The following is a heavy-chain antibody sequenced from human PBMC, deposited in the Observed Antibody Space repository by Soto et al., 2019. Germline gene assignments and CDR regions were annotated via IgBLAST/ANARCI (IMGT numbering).Heavy chain of an antibody. CDR3: AREICSGPLCYDAFGL. Sequence: PGGSLRLSCAASGFTFSTYAMSWVRQAPGKGLEWVSAISGSGGNSTFYGDSVKGRFTISRDNSKNTLYLEMDDLGAEDTAVYYCAREICSGPLCYDAFGLWGRGTSVTPSS. CDR2: ISGSGGNST. CDR1: GFTFSTYA. V-gene: IGHV3-23*01. D-gene: IGHD2-15*01. J-gene: IGHJ3*01.